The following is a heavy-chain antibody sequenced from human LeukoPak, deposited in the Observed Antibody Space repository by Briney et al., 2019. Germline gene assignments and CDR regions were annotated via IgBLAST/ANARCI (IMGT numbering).Heavy chain of an antibody. CDR2: IIPIFGTA. CDR1: GGTFSSYA. Sequence: SVKVSCKASGGTFSSYAISWVRQAPGQGLEWMGGIIPIFGTANYAQKFQGRVTITADESTSTAYMELSSLRSEDTAVYYCARAGPTIFGVVIEAPMDVWGKGTTVTVSS. D-gene: IGHD3-3*01. V-gene: IGHV1-69*13. CDR3: ARAGPTIFGVVIEAPMDV. J-gene: IGHJ6*03.